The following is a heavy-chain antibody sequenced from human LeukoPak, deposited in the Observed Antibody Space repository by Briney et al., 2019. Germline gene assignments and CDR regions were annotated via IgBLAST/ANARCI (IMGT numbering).Heavy chain of an antibody. J-gene: IGHJ4*02. CDR3: AREGQSPGYGGKPGDD. CDR2: IKLDGSEK. D-gene: IGHD4-23*01. V-gene: IGHV3-7*01. CDR1: GFTFSSYW. Sequence: PGGSLRLSCAASGFTFSSYWMSWVRQAPGKGLEWVANIKLDGSEKYYVDPVKGRFAISRDNARNSLYLQMNSLKAEDTAVYYCAREGQSPGYGGKPGDDWGQGTLVIVSS.